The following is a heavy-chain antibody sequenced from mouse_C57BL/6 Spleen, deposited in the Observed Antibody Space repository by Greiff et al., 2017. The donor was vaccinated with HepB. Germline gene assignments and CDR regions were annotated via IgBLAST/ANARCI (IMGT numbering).Heavy chain of an antibody. D-gene: IGHD1-1*01. J-gene: IGHJ4*01. CDR1: GYSITSGYY. V-gene: IGHV3-6*01. CDR3: ARSLYYGSSYGAMDY. CDR2: ISYDGSN. Sequence: EVKLEESGPGLVKPSQSLSLTCSATGYSITSGYYWNWIRQFPGNKLEWMGYISYDGSNNYNPSLKNRISITRDTSKNQFFLKLNSVTTEDTATYYCARSLYYGSSYGAMDYWGQGTSVTVSS.